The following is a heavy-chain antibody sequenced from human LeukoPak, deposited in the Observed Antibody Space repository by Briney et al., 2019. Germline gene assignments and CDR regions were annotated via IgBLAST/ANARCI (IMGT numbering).Heavy chain of an antibody. CDR3: TRHGGRYSTGLVEY. J-gene: IGHJ4*02. Sequence: GESLKISCKGSGYDFANYWIGWVRQMPGRGLEWTGIIFPAESYITYSPSFQGQVTISADKSVSTAYLQWSSLKVSDTAMFYCTRHGGRYSTGLVEYWGQGTLVTVSA. CDR2: IFPAESYI. D-gene: IGHD2-8*02. CDR1: GYDFANYW. V-gene: IGHV5-51*01.